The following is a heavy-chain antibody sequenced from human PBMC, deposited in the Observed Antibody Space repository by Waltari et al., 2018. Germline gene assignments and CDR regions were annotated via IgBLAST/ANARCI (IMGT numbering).Heavy chain of an antibody. CDR1: GYRFSDYY. Sequence: EVQLVQSGAEVKKPGAAVKISCKASGYRFSDYYIHWVQQAPGKGLEWVGLIDPEDGETKYEEKFKARVTLTADTSRRTAYMELSGLRSEDTAVYYCATSSLMGTWDPFAYWGQGTLVTVSS. J-gene: IGHJ3*01. CDR2: IDPEDGET. CDR3: ATSSLMGTWDPFAY. D-gene: IGHD2-8*01. V-gene: IGHV1-69-2*01.